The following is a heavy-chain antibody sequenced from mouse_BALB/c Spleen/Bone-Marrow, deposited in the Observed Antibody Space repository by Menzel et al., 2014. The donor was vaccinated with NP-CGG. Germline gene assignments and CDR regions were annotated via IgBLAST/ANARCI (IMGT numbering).Heavy chain of an antibody. CDR3: ARGIYYDSTWFAY. Sequence: VMLVESGPELVRPGVSVKISCKGSGYTFTDYAMHWVKRSHAKSLEWIGVISTYSGNTNYNLKFKGKATMTVDKSSSTAYMELARLTSEDSAIYYCARGIYYDSTWFAYWGQGTLVTVSA. J-gene: IGHJ3*01. CDR2: ISTYSGNT. V-gene: IGHV1-67*01. D-gene: IGHD2-4*01. CDR1: GYTFTDYA.